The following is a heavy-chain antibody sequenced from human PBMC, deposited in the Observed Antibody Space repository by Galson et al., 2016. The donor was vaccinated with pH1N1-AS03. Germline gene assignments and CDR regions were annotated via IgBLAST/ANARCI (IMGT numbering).Heavy chain of an antibody. J-gene: IGHJ3*02. D-gene: IGHD2-15*01. CDR2: IGTSSTYI. Sequence: SLRLSCAASGFIFSAYPMNWVRQAPGKGLEWVSFIGTSSTYIYYANSVKGRFTISRDNMKKSLYLQMNSLRAEDTAVYYCANDSNEYCSGGNCLAFDIWGQGTVVAVSS. CDR1: GFIFSAYP. CDR3: ANDSNEYCSGGNCLAFDI. V-gene: IGHV3-21*01.